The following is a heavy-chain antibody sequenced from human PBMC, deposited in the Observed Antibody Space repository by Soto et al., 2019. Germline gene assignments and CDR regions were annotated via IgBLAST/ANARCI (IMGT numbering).Heavy chain of an antibody. V-gene: IGHV3-23*01. CDR3: AMVRDS. CDR1: GLIFTKYA. CDR2: ISASGLET. J-gene: IGHJ4*02. Sequence: LRLSCSASGLIFTKYALNWVRQAPGKGLEWVAGISASGLETHYADSVKGRFTISRDNSKKILYLQMNSLRGDDTAIYYCAMVRDSWGQGTLVTVS. D-gene: IGHD2-8*01.